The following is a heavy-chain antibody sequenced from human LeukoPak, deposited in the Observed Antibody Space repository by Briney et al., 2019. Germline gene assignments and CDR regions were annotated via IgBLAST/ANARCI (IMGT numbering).Heavy chain of an antibody. CDR2: IIPIFGTA. CDR3: ARGNGAVARNYYYYYYMDV. Sequence: ASVKASCKASGGTFSSYAISWVRQAPGQGLEWMGGIIPIFGTANCAQKFQGRVTITTDESTSTAYMELSSLRSEDTAMYYCARGNGAVARNYYYYYYMDVWGKGTTVTVSS. J-gene: IGHJ6*03. CDR1: GGTFSSYA. D-gene: IGHD6-19*01. V-gene: IGHV1-69*05.